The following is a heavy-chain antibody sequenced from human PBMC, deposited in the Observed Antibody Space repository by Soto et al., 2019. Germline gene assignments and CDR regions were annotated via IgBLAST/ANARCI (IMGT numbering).Heavy chain of an antibody. CDR1: GGSISSSSYY. Sequence: SETLSLTCTVSGGSISSSSYYWGWIRQPPGKGLEWIGSIYYSGSTYYNPSLKSRVTISVDTSKNQFSLKLSSVTAADTAVYYCASPTLSYSYGPGYYFDYWGQGTLVTVSS. D-gene: IGHD5-18*01. V-gene: IGHV4-39*01. J-gene: IGHJ4*02. CDR3: ASPTLSYSYGPGYYFDY. CDR2: IYYSGST.